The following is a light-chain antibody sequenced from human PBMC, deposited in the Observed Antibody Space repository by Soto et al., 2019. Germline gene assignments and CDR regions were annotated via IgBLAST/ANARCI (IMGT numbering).Light chain of an antibody. Sequence: QSVLTQPASVSGSPGQSITISCTGTSSDVGSYNLVSWYQQHPGKAPKLMIYEVSKRPSGVSNRFSGSKSGNMASLTISGLQAEDEADYYCCSYAGSKVFGTGTKVTVL. J-gene: IGLJ1*01. V-gene: IGLV2-23*02. CDR2: EVS. CDR1: SSDVGSYNL. CDR3: CSYAGSKV.